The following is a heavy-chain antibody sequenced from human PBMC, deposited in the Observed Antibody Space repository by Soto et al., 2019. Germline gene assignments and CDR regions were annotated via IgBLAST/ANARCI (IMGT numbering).Heavy chain of an antibody. Sequence: SETLSLTCTVSGGSINNNGYFWSWIRQPPGSGLEWIGHIYNSGSTYSNQSLKSRLTISVDTSKNQFSLKLSSVTAAEKAVYYWARGPSGEKVEHWGQGTLVTVSS. V-gene: IGHV4-30-4*01. CDR1: GGSINNNGYF. CDR2: IYNSGST. CDR3: ARGPSGEKVEH. J-gene: IGHJ4*02. D-gene: IGHD1-26*01.